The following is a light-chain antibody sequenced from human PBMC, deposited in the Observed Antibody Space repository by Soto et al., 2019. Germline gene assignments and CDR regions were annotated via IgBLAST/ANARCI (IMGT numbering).Light chain of an antibody. J-gene: IGKJ1*01. Sequence: ETVMTQSPATLSVSPGERVTLSCRASPSVSSNLAWYQQKPGQAPRLLIDGADTRATGVPARFSGSGSGTEFNLNISSLQSEDFAVYYCQQYNDWWTFGHGTKVDIK. CDR2: GAD. V-gene: IGKV3-15*01. CDR1: PSVSSN. CDR3: QQYNDWWT.